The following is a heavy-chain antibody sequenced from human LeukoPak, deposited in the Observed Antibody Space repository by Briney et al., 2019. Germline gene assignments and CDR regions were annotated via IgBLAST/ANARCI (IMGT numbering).Heavy chain of an antibody. CDR2: ISSSGSTI. Sequence: PGGSLRLSCAASGFTFSDYYMSWIRQAPGKGLEWVSYISSSGSTIYYADSVKGRFTISRDNAKDSLHLQMNSLRAEDTAVYYCARDPAAGTFDYWGQGTLVTVSS. CDR1: GFTFSDYY. V-gene: IGHV3-11*01. J-gene: IGHJ4*02. D-gene: IGHD6-13*01. CDR3: ARDPAAGTFDY.